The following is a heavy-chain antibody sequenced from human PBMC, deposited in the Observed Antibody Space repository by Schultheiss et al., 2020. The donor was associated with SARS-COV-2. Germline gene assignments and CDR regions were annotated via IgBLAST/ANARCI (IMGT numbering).Heavy chain of an antibody. Sequence: GGSLRLSCAASGFTFDDYAMHWVRQAPGKGLEWVSGISWNSGSIGYADSVKGRFTISRDNAKNSLYLQMNSLRAEDTAVYYCAREVGYCSSTSCTNWFDPWGQGTLVTVSS. J-gene: IGHJ5*02. CDR1: GFTFDDYA. CDR2: ISWNSGSI. CDR3: AREVGYCSSTSCTNWFDP. V-gene: IGHV3-9*01. D-gene: IGHD2-2*01.